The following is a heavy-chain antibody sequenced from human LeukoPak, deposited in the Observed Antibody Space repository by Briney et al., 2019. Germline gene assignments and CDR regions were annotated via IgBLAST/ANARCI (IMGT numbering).Heavy chain of an antibody. V-gene: IGHV3-48*02. CDR1: GFTFSSYS. J-gene: IGHJ6*02. D-gene: IGHD3-22*01. CDR3: ARENHYDSSGYYYYGMDV. CDR2: ISSSSSTI. Sequence: GGSLRLSCAASGFTFSSYSMNWVRQAPGKGLEWVSYISSSSSTIYYADSVKGRFTISRDNAKNSLYLQMNSLRDEDTAVYYCARENHYDSSGYYYYGMDVWGQGTTVTLSS.